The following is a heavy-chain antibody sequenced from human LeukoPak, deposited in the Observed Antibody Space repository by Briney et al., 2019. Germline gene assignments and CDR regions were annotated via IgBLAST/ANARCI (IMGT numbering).Heavy chain of an antibody. J-gene: IGHJ5*02. Sequence: SETLSLTCAVYGGSFSGYYWSWIRQPPGKGLEWIGEINHSGNTNYNPSLKSRVTISVDTSKNQFSLKLSSVTAADTAVYYCARRKYYYGSGNPNWFDPWGQGTLVTVSS. CDR3: ARRKYYYGSGNPNWFDP. D-gene: IGHD3-10*01. V-gene: IGHV4-34*01. CDR2: INHSGNT. CDR1: GGSFSGYY.